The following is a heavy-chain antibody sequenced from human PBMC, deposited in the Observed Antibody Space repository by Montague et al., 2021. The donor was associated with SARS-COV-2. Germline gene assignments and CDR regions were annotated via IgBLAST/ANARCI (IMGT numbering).Heavy chain of an antibody. CDR3: ARDQRRYGSGSDYGPHYYDYGMDV. CDR2: IYSGGST. J-gene: IGHJ6*02. V-gene: IGHV3-66*02. D-gene: IGHD3-10*01. CDR1: GFTVSSNY. Sequence: SLRLSCAASGFTVSSNYMSWVRQAPGKGLEWVSVIYSGGSTYYADAVKGRFTISTGNSKNTPYLQMNSRRAEDTAVYYCARDQRRYGSGSDYGPHYYDYGMDVWGQGTTVTVSS.